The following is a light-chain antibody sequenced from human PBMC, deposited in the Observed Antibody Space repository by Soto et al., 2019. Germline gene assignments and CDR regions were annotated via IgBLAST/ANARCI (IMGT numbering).Light chain of an antibody. CDR3: QQRNIWPPVT. J-gene: IGKJ5*01. Sequence: EIVLAQSPATLSLSRGERASLSCRASQSVSSNFLSCYQHKPGQAPRLLIYDSSSRATGIPDRFSGSGSGTDFTLTISSLEPEDPAIYYCQQRNIWPPVTLGQGTRLEIK. CDR1: QSVSSNF. CDR2: DSS. V-gene: IGKV3D-20*02.